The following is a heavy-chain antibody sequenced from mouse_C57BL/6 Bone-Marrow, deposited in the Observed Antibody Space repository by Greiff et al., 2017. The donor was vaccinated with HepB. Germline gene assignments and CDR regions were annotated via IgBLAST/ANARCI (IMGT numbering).Heavy chain of an antibody. V-gene: IGHV3-6*01. CDR1: GYSITSGYY. CDR3: ARDYYGSSYDYFDY. Sequence: DVKLQESGPGLVKPSQSLSLTCSVTGYSITSGYYWNWIRQFPGNKLEWMGYISYDGSNNYNPSLKNRISITRDTSKNQFFLKLNSVTTEDTATYYCARDYYGSSYDYFDYWGQGTTLTVSS. D-gene: IGHD1-1*01. CDR2: ISYDGSN. J-gene: IGHJ2*01.